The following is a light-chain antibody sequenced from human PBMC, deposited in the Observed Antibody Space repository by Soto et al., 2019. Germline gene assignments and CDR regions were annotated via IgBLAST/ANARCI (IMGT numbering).Light chain of an antibody. V-gene: IGLV7-46*02. CDR1: TGAVTSGHY. CDR2: DTN. Sequence: HAVVTQEPSLTVSPGGTVTFTCGSSTGAVTSGHYAYWFQQTPGQAPRTLIYDTNNKHSWTPARFSGSLLGGKAALTLLGAQHEDEAEYYCLLSFSGDDYVFGTGTKLTVL. CDR3: LLSFSGDDYV. J-gene: IGLJ1*01.